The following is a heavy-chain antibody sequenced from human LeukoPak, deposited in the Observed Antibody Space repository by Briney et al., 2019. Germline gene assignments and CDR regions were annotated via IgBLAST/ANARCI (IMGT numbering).Heavy chain of an antibody. J-gene: IGHJ5*02. CDR2: TYHSGST. Sequence: SETLSLTCTVSGGSISSGDYYWTWIRQPPGKGLEWIGYTYHSGSTHYNSSFKSRLTISVDTSKNQFSLKLSSVTAADTAVYYCARGLRGIMIRGAITDLNWFDAWGQGTLVIVSS. D-gene: IGHD3-10*01. CDR3: ARGLRGIMIRGAITDLNWFDA. CDR1: GGSISSGDYY. V-gene: IGHV4-30-4*01.